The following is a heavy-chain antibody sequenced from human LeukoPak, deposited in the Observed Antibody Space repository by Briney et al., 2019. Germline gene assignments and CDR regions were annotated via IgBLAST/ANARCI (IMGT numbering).Heavy chain of an antibody. D-gene: IGHD6-13*01. Sequence: GGSLRLSCAASGFTFSSCWMHWVRQAPGKGLVWVSRINSDGSSTSYADSVKGRFTISRDNAKNTLYLQMNSPRAEDTAVYYCARDYVYSSSWYGVGYWGQGTLVTVSS. V-gene: IGHV3-74*01. CDR2: INSDGSST. CDR3: ARDYVYSSSWYGVGY. J-gene: IGHJ4*02. CDR1: GFTFSSCW.